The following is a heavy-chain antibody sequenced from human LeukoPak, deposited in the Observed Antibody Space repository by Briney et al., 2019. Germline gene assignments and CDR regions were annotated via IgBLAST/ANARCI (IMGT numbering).Heavy chain of an antibody. CDR3: VSGFDSSGWYPFDY. J-gene: IGHJ4*02. V-gene: IGHV4-59*01. D-gene: IGHD6-19*01. CDR1: GGSISSYY. Sequence: SETLSLTCTVSGGSISSYYRSWIRQPAGQGLEWIGYTHYSGSNKYNPSLKSRVTISVDTSKNQISLKLSSVTPADTAVYYCVSGFDSSGWYPFDYWGQGSLVTVSS. CDR2: THYSGSN.